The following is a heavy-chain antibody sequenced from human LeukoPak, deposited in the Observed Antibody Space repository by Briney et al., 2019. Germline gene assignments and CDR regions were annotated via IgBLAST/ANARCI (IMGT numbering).Heavy chain of an antibody. CDR2: MNPNRGST. V-gene: IGHV1-8*02. J-gene: IGHJ3*02. D-gene: IGHD6-13*01. Sequence: ASVKVSCKASGYTFSSSDINWVRQAAGQGLEWMGWMNPNRGSTGYAQKFQGGVTMTRDTSINTAYMELSSLRVEDTAVYYCARDKRGQAAADDPFDIWGQGTMVTVSS. CDR3: ARDKRGQAAADDPFDI. CDR1: GYTFSSSD.